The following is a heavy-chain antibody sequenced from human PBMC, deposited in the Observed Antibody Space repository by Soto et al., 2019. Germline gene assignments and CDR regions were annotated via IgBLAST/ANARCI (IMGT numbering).Heavy chain of an antibody. D-gene: IGHD1-1*01. J-gene: IGHJ4*02. Sequence: QVHLVQSGAEVKKPGASVKVSCKGSGYTFTSYGITWVRQAPGQGLEWMGWISAHNGNTDYAQKRKGRVTVTREPPTSPAYMELRSLRSDDTAVYYCARGRYGDYWGQGALVTVSS. CDR3: ARGRYGDY. CDR2: ISAHNGNT. CDR1: GYTFTSYG. V-gene: IGHV1-18*01.